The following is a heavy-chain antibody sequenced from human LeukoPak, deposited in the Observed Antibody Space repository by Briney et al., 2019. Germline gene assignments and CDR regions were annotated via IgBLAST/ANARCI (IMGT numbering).Heavy chain of an antibody. CDR2: ISGSGGST. CDR1: GFTFSGYA. CDR3: ARGGGEFDY. V-gene: IGHV3-23*01. J-gene: IGHJ4*02. D-gene: IGHD3-10*01. Sequence: SGGFLRLSCAASGFTFSGYAMSWVRQAPGKGLEWVSAISGSGGSTYYADSVKGRFTISRDNSKNTLYLQMNSLRAEDTAVYYCARGGGEFDYWGQGTLVTVSS.